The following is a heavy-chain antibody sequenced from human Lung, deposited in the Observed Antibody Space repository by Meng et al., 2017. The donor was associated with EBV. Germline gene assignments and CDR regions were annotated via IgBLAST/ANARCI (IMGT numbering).Heavy chain of an antibody. CDR1: WGPISRGGYH. CDR2: IYHSGST. CDR3: ARGITMVRGVPGHWFDP. D-gene: IGHD3-10*01. V-gene: IGHV4-30-2*01. J-gene: IGHJ5*02. Sequence: SGLQNTSRSLPPPCAVAWGPISRGGYHCGWIRQQPGKGLEWIGYIYHSGSTYYNPSLKSRVTISVDRSKNQFSLKLSSVTAADTAVYYCARGITMVRGVPGHWFDPWGQGTLVTVSS.